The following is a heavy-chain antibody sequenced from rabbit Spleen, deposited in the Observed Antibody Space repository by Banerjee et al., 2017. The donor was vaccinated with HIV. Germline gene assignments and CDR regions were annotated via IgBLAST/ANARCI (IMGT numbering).Heavy chain of an antibody. Sequence: QSLEESGGDLVKPGASLTLTCTASGVSFSISSYMCWVRQAPGKGLEWIVCIDAGSGGFTYYASWAKGRFTISKTSSTTVTLQMTRLTAADTATYFCARDTSSSFSSYGMDLWGPGTLVTVS. J-gene: IGHJ6*01. V-gene: IGHV1S40*01. CDR1: GVSFSISSY. CDR2: IDAGSGGFT. CDR3: ARDTSSSFSSYGMDL. D-gene: IGHD1-1*01.